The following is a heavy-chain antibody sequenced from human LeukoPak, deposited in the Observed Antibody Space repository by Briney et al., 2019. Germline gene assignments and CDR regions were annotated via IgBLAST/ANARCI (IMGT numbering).Heavy chain of an antibody. V-gene: IGHV4-59*01. CDR1: GGSISSYY. Sequence: SETLPLTCTVSGGSISSYYWSWIRQPPGKGLEWIGYIYYSGSTNYNPSLKSRVTISVDTSKNQFSLKLSSVTAADTAVYYCARECGGDCYSYVGAFDIWGQGTMVTVSS. J-gene: IGHJ3*02. CDR2: IYYSGST. D-gene: IGHD2-21*02. CDR3: ARECGGDCYSYVGAFDI.